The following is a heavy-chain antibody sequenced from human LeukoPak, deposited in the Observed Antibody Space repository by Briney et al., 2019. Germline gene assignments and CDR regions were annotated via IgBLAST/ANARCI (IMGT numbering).Heavy chain of an antibody. D-gene: IGHD6-19*01. J-gene: IGHJ4*02. CDR2: IKQDGSEK. CDR3: ARDFDSGWYSEDYFDY. Sequence: GGSLRLSCAASGFTFSSYWMSWARQAPGKGLEWVANIKQDGSEKYYVDSVKGRFTISRDNAKNSLYLQMNSLRAEDTAVYYCARDFDSGWYSEDYFDYWGQGTLVTVSS. V-gene: IGHV3-7*01. CDR1: GFTFSSYW.